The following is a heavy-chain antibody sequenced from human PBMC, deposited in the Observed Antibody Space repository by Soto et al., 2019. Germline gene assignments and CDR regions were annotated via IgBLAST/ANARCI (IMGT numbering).Heavy chain of an antibody. CDR2: IRSKAYGGTK. V-gene: IGHV3-49*03. CDR3: STSYDYSSGYDNWFYS. J-gene: IGHJ5*01. D-gene: IGHD3-22*01. CDR1: GFTFGDYA. Sequence: PGGSLRLSCTASGFTFGDYAMSWFRQAPGKGLEWVGFIRSKAYGGTKHYAASVKGRFTTSRDDSKSIAYLQMNSLKTEDTAVYYCSTSYDYSSGYDNWFYSRAQRTLVPVSA.